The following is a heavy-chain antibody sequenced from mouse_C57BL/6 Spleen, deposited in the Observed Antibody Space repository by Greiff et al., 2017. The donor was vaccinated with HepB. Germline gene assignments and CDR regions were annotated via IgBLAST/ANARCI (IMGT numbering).Heavy chain of an antibody. Sequence: SGPELVKPGASVKMSCKASGYTFTDYNMHWVKQSHGKSLEWIGYINPNNGGTSYNQKFKGKATFTVNKSSSTAYMELRSLTSEDSAVYYCARSSYLYFDYWGQGTTLTVSS. V-gene: IGHV1-22*01. CDR2: INPNNGGT. CDR1: GYTFTDYN. CDR3: ARSSYLYFDY. J-gene: IGHJ2*01. D-gene: IGHD2-10*01.